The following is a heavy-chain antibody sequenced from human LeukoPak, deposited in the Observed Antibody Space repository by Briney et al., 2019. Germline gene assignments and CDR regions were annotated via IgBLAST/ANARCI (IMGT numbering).Heavy chain of an antibody. J-gene: IGHJ6*04. Sequence: GGSLRLSCSASAFTLSSYTLNWVRQAPGKGLEWVASINPATSTYYTDLLKGRFTISRDNAQNSLYLQMDSLRVEDTAVYYGARDKVGIAAPDVWGKGTTVIVSS. D-gene: IGHD6-13*01. CDR1: AFTLSSYT. V-gene: IGHV3-21*01. CDR2: INPATST. CDR3: ARDKVGIAAPDV.